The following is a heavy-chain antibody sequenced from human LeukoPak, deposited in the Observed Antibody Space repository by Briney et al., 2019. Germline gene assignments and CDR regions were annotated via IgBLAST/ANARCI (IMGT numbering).Heavy chain of an antibody. CDR2: FDPEDGET. CDR3: ATGRPGYSYGSVTFDY. CDR1: GYTLTELS. Sequence: ASVKVSCKVSGYTLTELSMHWVRQAPGKGLEWMGGFDPEDGETIYAQKFQGRVTMTEDTSTDTAYMELSSLRSEDTAMYYCATGRPGYSYGSVTFDYWGQGTLVTVSS. V-gene: IGHV1-24*01. J-gene: IGHJ4*02. D-gene: IGHD5-18*01.